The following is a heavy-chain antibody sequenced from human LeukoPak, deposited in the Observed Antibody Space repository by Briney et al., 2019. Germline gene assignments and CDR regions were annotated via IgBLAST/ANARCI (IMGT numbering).Heavy chain of an antibody. V-gene: IGHV1-2*02. J-gene: IGHJ4*02. CDR3: TTYNNGWYWELDY. CDR2: INSNSGAT. CDR1: GHPFTGYY. Sequence: ASVKVPCKTSGHPFTGYYIHWVRQAPGQGLEWMGWINSNSGATNYAQKFQGRLTVTRDTSVTTAYMELSRLRSDDTAMYYCTTYNNGWYWELDYWGQGTLVSVSS. D-gene: IGHD6-19*01.